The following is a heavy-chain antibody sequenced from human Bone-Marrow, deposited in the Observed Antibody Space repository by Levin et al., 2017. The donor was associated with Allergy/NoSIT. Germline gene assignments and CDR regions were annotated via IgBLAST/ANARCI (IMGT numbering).Heavy chain of an antibody. CDR2: IKSKTDGGTT. CDR3: TTPYRLLWFGELPDY. V-gene: IGHV3-15*01. CDR1: GFTFSNAW. Sequence: GGSLRLSCAASGFTFSNAWMSWVRQAPGKGLEWVGRIKSKTDGGTTDYAAPVKGRFTISRDDSKNTLYLQMNSLKTEDTGVYYCTTPYRLLWFGELPDYWGQGTLVTVSS. D-gene: IGHD3-10*01. J-gene: IGHJ4*02.